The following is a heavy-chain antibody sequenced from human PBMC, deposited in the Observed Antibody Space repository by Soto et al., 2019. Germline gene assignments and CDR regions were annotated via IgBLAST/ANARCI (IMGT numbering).Heavy chain of an antibody. V-gene: IGHV3-48*02. Sequence: EVQLVESGGGLVQPGGSLRLSCAASGFTFSSYSMNWVRQAPGKGLEWVSYISSSSSTIYYADSVKGRFTISRDNAKNSLYLQMNSLRDEETAVYYCARDAPPLAYYYDPIGFDPWGQGTLVTVSS. J-gene: IGHJ5*02. CDR1: GFTFSSYS. D-gene: IGHD3-22*01. CDR3: ARDAPPLAYYYDPIGFDP. CDR2: ISSSSSTI.